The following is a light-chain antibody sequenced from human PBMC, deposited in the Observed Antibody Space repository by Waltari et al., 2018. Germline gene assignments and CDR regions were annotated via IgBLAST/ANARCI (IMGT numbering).Light chain of an antibody. Sequence: DIQLTQSPSFLSASLGDRVTVTCRASQSINNFLAWFQQKPGEAPKLLIHTATTLQRGVPSRFRGTGSGTEFILTLSRLQPEDFATYFCQQVNSYPLTFGGGTTVEMK. V-gene: IGKV1-9*01. CDR1: QSINNF. CDR3: QQVNSYPLT. J-gene: IGKJ4*01. CDR2: TAT.